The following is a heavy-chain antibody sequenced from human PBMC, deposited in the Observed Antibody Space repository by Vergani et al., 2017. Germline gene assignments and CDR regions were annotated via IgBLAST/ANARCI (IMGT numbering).Heavy chain of an antibody. V-gene: IGHV3-23*01. CDR2: IIGSGGST. CDR3: AKLGGRSWHYYFDY. Sequence: EVQLLESGGGLVQPGGSLRLSCAASGFTFSSYAMSWVRQAPGKGLEGVSAIIGSGGSTYYADSVKGRFTISRDNSKNTLYLQMNSLRAEDTAVYYCAKLGGRSWHYYFDYWGQGTLVTVSS. J-gene: IGHJ4*02. CDR1: GFTFSSYA. D-gene: IGHD1-26*01.